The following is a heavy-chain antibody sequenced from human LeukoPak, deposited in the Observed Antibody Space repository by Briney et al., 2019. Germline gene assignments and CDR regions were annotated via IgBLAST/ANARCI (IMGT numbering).Heavy chain of an antibody. Sequence: ASVRVACKAFGYTFTTYYMHWVRQAPGQGLEWMGVISPIGGGTTYSQKFQGRVSMTSDTSTSTVYMELSSLRSEDTAVYSCARSLWFGELSPSDYWGQGTLVTVSS. J-gene: IGHJ4*02. V-gene: IGHV1-46*01. CDR3: ARSLWFGELSPSDY. CDR2: ISPIGGGT. D-gene: IGHD3-10*01. CDR1: GYTFTTYY.